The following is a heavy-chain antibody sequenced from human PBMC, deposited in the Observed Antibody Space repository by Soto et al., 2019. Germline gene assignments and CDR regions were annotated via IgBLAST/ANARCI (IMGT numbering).Heavy chain of an antibody. J-gene: IGHJ3*02. D-gene: IGHD3-22*01. CDR2: IKSKTDGGTT. Sequence: PGGSLILSCAASGFTFSNAWMNWVRQAPGKGLEWVGRIKSKTDGGTTDYAAPVKGRFTISREDSKDTLYLQMNSLKTEDTAVYYCSTLGGYYDSRDDAFDIWGQGTMVTVS. CDR1: GFTFSNAW. CDR3: STLGGYYDSRDDAFDI. V-gene: IGHV3-15*07.